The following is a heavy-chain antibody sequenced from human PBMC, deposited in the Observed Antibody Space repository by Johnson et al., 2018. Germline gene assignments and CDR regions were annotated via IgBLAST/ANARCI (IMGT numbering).Heavy chain of an antibody. V-gene: IGHV3-30-3*01. Sequence: QVQLVQSWGGVVQPGTSLRLSCGVSGVTLSNCIMHWVRQAPGKGLEWVALISHDEIDKQYGDSAKDRFTISRDISKNTGYLQMNSLRDEDTAVYYCAREAYSSGRAGIFAIWGQGTMVTVSS. CDR1: GVTLSNCI. D-gene: IGHD3-22*01. CDR3: AREAYSSGRAGIFAI. CDR2: ISHDEIDK. J-gene: IGHJ3*02.